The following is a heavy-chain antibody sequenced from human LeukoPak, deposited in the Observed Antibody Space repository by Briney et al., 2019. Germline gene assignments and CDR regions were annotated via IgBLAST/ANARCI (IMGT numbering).Heavy chain of an antibody. V-gene: IGHV3-21*01. CDR2: ISTSSRYI. J-gene: IGHJ5*02. CDR1: GYSFSNYE. CDR3: ARADCSGSTCYLRRSWFDP. Sequence: GGSLRLSCAGSGYSFSNYEMNWVRQAPGKGLEWVSSISTSSRYIYYRDSVKGRFTISRDDAKNSLYLQMNSLRVEDTAVYYCARADCSGSTCYLRRSWFDPWGQGTLVTVSS. D-gene: IGHD2-2*01.